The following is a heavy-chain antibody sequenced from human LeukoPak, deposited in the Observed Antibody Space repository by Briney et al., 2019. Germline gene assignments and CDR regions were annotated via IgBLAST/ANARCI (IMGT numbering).Heavy chain of an antibody. D-gene: IGHD6-19*01. CDR2: ISAYNGNT. Sequence: ASVKVSCKASGYTFNSYGIRWVRQAPGQGLEWMGWISAYNGNTNYAQKVQGRVTMTTDTSTSTAYMELRSLRSDDTAVYYCARADIRAIASSGWYGFDYWGQGTLVTVSS. V-gene: IGHV1-18*01. J-gene: IGHJ4*02. CDR1: GYTFNSYG. CDR3: ARADIRAIASSGWYGFDY.